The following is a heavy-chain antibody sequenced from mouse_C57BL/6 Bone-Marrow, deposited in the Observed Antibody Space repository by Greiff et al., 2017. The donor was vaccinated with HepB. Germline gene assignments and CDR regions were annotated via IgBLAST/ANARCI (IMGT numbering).Heavy chain of an antibody. J-gene: IGHJ2*01. CDR2: INPNNGGT. Sequence: EVQLQQSGPELVKPGASVKISCKASGYTFTDYYMNWVKQSHGKSLEWIGDINPNNGGTSYNQKFKGKATLTVDKSSSTAYMELRSLTSEDSAVYYCARKEGYFDYWGQGTTLTVSS. CDR3: ARKEGYFDY. CDR1: GYTFTDYY. V-gene: IGHV1-26*01.